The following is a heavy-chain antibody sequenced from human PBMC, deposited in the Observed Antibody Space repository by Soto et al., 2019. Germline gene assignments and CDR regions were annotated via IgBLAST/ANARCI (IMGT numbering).Heavy chain of an antibody. D-gene: IGHD2-2*03. V-gene: IGHV3-23*01. CDR3: AKVWGEDGYCTRNSCRYYVHH. CDR1: GFTFSTSA. J-gene: IGHJ4*02. Sequence: EVQLLESGGGLVQPGGSLRLSCEVSGFTFSTSAMSWVRHAPGKGLDWVATISDSGSTYYADSVKGRFTISRDNSKNKLYLQRNSLRAEDTAIYYCAKVWGEDGYCTRNSCRYYVHHWGQGVLVTVSS. CDR2: ISDSGST.